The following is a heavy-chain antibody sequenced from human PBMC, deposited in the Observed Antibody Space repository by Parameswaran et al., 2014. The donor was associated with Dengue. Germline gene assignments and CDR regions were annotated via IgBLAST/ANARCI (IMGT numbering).Heavy chain of an antibody. J-gene: IGHJ4*02. Sequence: ASETLSLTCTVSGGSISSSSYYWGWIRQPPGKGLEWIGSIYYSGSTYYNPSLKSRLTISVDTSKNQFSLKLSSVTAADTAVYYCARRLYSNYYFDYWGQGTLVTVSS. CDR3: ARRLYSNYYFDY. V-gene: IGHV4-39*01. D-gene: IGHD4-11*01. CDR2: IYYSGST. CDR1: GGSISSSSYY.